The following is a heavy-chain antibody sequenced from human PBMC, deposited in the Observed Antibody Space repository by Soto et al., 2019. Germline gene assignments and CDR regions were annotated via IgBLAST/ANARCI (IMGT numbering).Heavy chain of an antibody. CDR2: ISYDGSNK. CDR3: AKDHLPYTVTTPGS. CDR1: GFTFSTYG. J-gene: IGHJ5*02. Sequence: QVQVVESGGGVVQPGRSLRLSCAASGFTFSTYGMHWVRQAPGKGLEWVAVISYDGSNKYYADSVKGRFTSSRDNSKNTLYRQMNSLRAEDTAGLYCAKDHLPYTVTTPGSWGQGTLVPVSS. V-gene: IGHV3-30*18. D-gene: IGHD4-17*01.